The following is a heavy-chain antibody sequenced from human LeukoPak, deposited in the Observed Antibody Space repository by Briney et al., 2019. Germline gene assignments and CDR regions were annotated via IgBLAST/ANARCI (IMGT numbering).Heavy chain of an antibody. CDR3: AKENYDILTGDGAFDI. Sequence: GGSLRLSCTTSKFNFNSYGMTWVRQAPGKGLEWVSSISSSSGYIYYADSVKGRFTISRDNAKNSLYLQMNSLRAEDTAVYYCAKENYDILTGDGAFDIWGQGTMVTVSS. CDR2: ISSSSGYI. D-gene: IGHD3-9*01. V-gene: IGHV3-21*01. J-gene: IGHJ3*02. CDR1: KFNFNSYG.